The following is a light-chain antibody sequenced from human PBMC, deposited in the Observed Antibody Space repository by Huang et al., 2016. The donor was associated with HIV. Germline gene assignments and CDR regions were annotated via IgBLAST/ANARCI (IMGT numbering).Light chain of an antibody. CDR3: QQLHSYPIT. J-gene: IGKJ5*01. CDR1: QDIGTA. V-gene: IGKV1-13*02. Sequence: AVHLTQSPSSLSASVGDTVIISCRASQDIGTALAWYQHKTGKAPKRLISGASSLQAGVPSRFSGDSAGTYFTLFINGLQTEDFATYYCQQLHSYPITFGQGTRLDIK. CDR2: GAS.